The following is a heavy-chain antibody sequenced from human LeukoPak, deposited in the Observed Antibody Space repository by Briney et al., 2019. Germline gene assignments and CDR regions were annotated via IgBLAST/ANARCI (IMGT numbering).Heavy chain of an antibody. CDR2: ISGSGGST. Sequence: QPGGSLRLSCAASGFSFSSYGMEWVRQAPGKGLEWVSAISGSGGSTYYADSVKGRFTISRDNSKNTLYLQMNSLRAEDTAVYYCAKVYNPSSSWRAYYYYGMDVWGQGTTVTVSS. V-gene: IGHV3-23*01. D-gene: IGHD6-13*01. J-gene: IGHJ6*02. CDR1: GFSFSSYG. CDR3: AKVYNPSSSWRAYYYYGMDV.